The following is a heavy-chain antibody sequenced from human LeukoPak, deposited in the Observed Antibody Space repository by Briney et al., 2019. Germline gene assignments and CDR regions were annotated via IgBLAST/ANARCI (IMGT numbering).Heavy chain of an antibody. V-gene: IGHV4-34*01. D-gene: IGHD2-2*01. Sequence: SETLSLTCAVYGGSFSGYYWSWIRQPPGKGLEWIGEINHSGSTNYNPSLKSRVTISVDTSKNQFSLKLSSVTAADTAVYYCASGRYQLLRRYYYGMDVWGQGTTVTVSS. J-gene: IGHJ6*02. CDR3: ASGRYQLLRRYYYGMDV. CDR1: GGSFSGYY. CDR2: INHSGST.